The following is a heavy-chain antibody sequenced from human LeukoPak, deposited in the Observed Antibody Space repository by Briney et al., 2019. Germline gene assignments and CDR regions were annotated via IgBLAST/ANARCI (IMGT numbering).Heavy chain of an antibody. CDR2: IKQDGSEK. J-gene: IGHJ4*02. Sequence: GGSLRLSCAASGFTFSSYWMSWVRQAPGKGLEWVSNIKQDGSEKYYVDSVKGRFTISRDNAKNSLYLQMNSLRAEDTAVYYCARQGGCSSSWYDYYFDYWGQGTLVTVSS. V-gene: IGHV3-7*01. CDR1: GFTFSSYW. CDR3: ARQGGCSSSWYDYYFDY. D-gene: IGHD6-13*01.